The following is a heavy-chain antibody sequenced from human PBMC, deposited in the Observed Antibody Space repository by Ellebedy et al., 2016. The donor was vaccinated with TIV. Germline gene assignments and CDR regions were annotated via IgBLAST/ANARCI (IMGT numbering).Heavy chain of an antibody. CDR3: TKAATAAIDDSWGIDV. V-gene: IGHV3-23*01. CDR1: GFTFSSYG. CDR2: ITSTGGDT. J-gene: IGHJ6*02. D-gene: IGHD6-13*01. Sequence: GESLKISCAASGFTFSSYGMSWVRQAPGKGLEWVSAITSTGGDTYYADSVKGRFTISRDNSKNTLFLQFNSLRAEETAVYYYTKAATAAIDDSWGIDVWGQGTTVTVSS.